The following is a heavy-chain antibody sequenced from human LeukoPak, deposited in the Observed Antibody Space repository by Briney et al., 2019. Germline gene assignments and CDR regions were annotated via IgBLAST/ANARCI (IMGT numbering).Heavy chain of an antibody. CDR2: ISGSGGST. D-gene: IGHD6-6*01. V-gene: IGHV3-23*01. J-gene: IGHJ4*02. Sequence: GGALRLSCAASGFTFSSYAMSWVRQAPGKGLEWVSAISGSGGSTYYADSVKGRFTISRDHSKHTLYLQMNSLRAEDTAVYYCAKDPRYSSSSQVEFDYWGQGTLVTVSS. CDR3: AKDPRYSSSSQVEFDY. CDR1: GFTFSSYA.